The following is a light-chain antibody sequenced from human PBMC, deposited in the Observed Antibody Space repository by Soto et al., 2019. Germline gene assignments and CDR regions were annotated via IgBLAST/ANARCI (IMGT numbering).Light chain of an antibody. V-gene: IGKV1-39*01. CDR2: SAS. J-gene: IGKJ1*01. CDR1: QSFSSY. Sequence: DLQMTQSPSSLSASVGDRVTITCRASQSFSSYLNWYHQKPGKAPKLLIYSASSLQSGVPSRFSGSGSGTDFTLRISSLQPEDFATYYCQQSYTTPWTFGQGTKVEIK. CDR3: QQSYTTPWT.